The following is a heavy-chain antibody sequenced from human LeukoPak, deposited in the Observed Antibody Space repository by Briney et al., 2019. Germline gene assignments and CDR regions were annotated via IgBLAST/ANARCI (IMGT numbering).Heavy chain of an antibody. CDR1: RGSLSPDH. CDR3: ARLVDGANTRVDS. CDR2: IFYTGRA. Sequence: PSETLSLTCTVSRGSLSPDHCAWIRQPPGKGLEWIGYIFYTGRARYNPSLEGRATLTADMSKNQVSLKLRSVTAADTATYYCARLVDGANTRVDSWGQGTLVTVSS. D-gene: IGHD4/OR15-4a*01. J-gene: IGHJ4*02. V-gene: IGHV4-59*08.